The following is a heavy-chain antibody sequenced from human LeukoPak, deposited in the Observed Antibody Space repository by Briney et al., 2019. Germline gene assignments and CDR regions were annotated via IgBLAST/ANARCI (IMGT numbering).Heavy chain of an antibody. D-gene: IGHD3-22*01. CDR2: IYTSGST. J-gene: IGHJ5*02. CDR3: AREPRLTYDSSGYNWFDP. V-gene: IGHV4-4*07. CDR1: GGSISSYY. Sequence: PSETLSLTCTVSGGSISSYYWSWIRQPAGKGLEWIGRIYTSGSTNYNPSLKSRVTMSVDTSKNQFSLKLSSVTAADTAVYYCAREPRLTYDSSGYNWFDPWGQGTLVTVSS.